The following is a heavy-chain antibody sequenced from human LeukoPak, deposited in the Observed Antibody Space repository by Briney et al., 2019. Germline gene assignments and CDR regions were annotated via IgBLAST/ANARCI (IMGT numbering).Heavy chain of an antibody. J-gene: IGHJ6*03. CDR2: INPNSGGT. CDR1: GYTFTSYY. D-gene: IGHD2-2*01. CDR3: ARHGIVVVPAATAYYYYYMDV. V-gene: IGHV1-2*02. Sequence: ASVKVSCKASGYTFTSYYMHWVRQAPGQGLEWMGWINPNSGGTNYAQKFQGRVTMTRDTSISTAYMELSRLRSDDTAVYYCARHGIVVVPAATAYYYYYMDVWGKGTTVTVSS.